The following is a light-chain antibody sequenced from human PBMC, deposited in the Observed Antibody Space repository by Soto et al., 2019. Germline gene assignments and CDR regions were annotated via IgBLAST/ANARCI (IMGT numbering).Light chain of an antibody. CDR2: DAS. CDR3: QQYNSYPIT. Sequence: DIQMTQSPSTLPASVGDIVTITCRASQSISSWLAWYQQKPGKAPKLLIYDASSLESGVPSRFSGSGSGTEFTLTISSLQPDDFATYYCQQYNSYPITFGQGTRLEIK. V-gene: IGKV1-5*01. CDR1: QSISSW. J-gene: IGKJ5*01.